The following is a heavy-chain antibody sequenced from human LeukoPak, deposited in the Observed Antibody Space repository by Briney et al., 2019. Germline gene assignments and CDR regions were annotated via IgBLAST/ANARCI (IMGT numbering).Heavy chain of an antibody. V-gene: IGHV3-7*01. J-gene: IGHJ4*02. D-gene: IGHD6-25*01. Sequence: GGSLRLSCAASGFTFSSFYMSWLRQAPGKGLEWVANTKFDGSETFYADSVKGRFTISRDNSKNSQYLQMNGLRGEDTAIYYCKSSGAAAGSFDYWGQGTLVTVSS. CDR2: TKFDGSET. CDR3: KSSGAAAGSFDY. CDR1: GFTFSSFY.